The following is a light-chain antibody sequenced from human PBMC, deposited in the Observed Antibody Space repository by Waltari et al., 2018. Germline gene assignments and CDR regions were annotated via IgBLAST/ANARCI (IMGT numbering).Light chain of an antibody. Sequence: QSVLTQPHSVSAAPGQKVTISCSGGSSKIGDNSVCWDEQFPGTAPKLLIYGNNKRPSGIPDRFSGSKSGTSATLGITGLQTGDEADYYCGTWDASRNDETENWVFGGGTKLTVL. CDR2: GNN. CDR3: GTWDASRNDETENWV. CDR1: SSKIGDNS. V-gene: IGLV1-51*02. J-gene: IGLJ3*02.